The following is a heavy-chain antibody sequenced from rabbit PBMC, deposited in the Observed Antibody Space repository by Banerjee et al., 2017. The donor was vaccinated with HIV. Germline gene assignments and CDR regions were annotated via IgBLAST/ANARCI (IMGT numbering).Heavy chain of an antibody. D-gene: IGHD7-1*01. CDR2: IDTSSGST. CDR3: ARDTGGGNANF. V-gene: IGHV1S45*01. Sequence: EESGGDLVKPEGSLTLTCTASGFSFSSSYWICWVRQAPGKGLELIACIDTSSGSTWYASWAKGRFTISKTSSTTVTLQMTSLTAADTATYFCARDTGGGNANFWGPGTLVTVS. CDR1: GFSFSSSYW. J-gene: IGHJ4*01.